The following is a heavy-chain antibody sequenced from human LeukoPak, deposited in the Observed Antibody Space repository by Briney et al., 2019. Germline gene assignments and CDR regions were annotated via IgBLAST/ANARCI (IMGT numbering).Heavy chain of an antibody. Sequence: ETLSLTCTVSGGSISSHYWSWIRQPPGKGLEWIGYIYYSGSTNYNPSLKSRVTISVDTSKNQFSLKLSSVTAADTAVYYCARRAILNWFDPWGQGTLVTVSS. CDR3: ARRAILNWFDP. CDR1: GGSISSHY. D-gene: IGHD3-3*01. CDR2: IYYSGST. V-gene: IGHV4-59*08. J-gene: IGHJ5*02.